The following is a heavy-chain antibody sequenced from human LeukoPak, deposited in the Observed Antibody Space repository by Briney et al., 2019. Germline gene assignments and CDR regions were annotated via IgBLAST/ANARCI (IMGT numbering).Heavy chain of an antibody. CDR1: GFTVSSKY. D-gene: IGHD4-23*01. J-gene: IGHJ4*02. CDR2: ISASGADT. V-gene: IGHV3-23*01. Sequence: GGSLRLSCAASGFTVSSKYMSWVRQAPGKGLEWVSTISASGADTYYADSVRGRFTISRDNSRNALYLQLSRLRVDDTAFYYCPKPLLTPGNWGPGTLVTVSS. CDR3: PKPLLTPGN.